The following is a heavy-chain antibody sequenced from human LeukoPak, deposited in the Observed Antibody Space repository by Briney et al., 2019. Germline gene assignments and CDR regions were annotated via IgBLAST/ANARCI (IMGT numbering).Heavy chain of an antibody. V-gene: IGHV4-59*08. CDR3: ARHIGSSWLDAFDI. CDR1: VGPTGGYC. CDR2: MYYSGSS. D-gene: IGHD6-13*01. J-gene: IGHJ3*02. Sequence: SETLSLTCTVSVGPTGGYCWAWFGRPQGKGLNWFGYMYYSGSSNYNPSLKSRVTIVVDTSKNRFSLNLSSVTAADTAVYYCARHIGSSWLDAFDIWGQGTMVTVSS.